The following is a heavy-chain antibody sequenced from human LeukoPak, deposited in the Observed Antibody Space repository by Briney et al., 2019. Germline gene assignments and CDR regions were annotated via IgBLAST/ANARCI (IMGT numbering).Heavy chain of an antibody. J-gene: IGHJ4*02. CDR2: IYHSGST. CDR1: GGSISSGGYS. D-gene: IGHD5-12*01. V-gene: IGHV4-30-2*01. Sequence: PSETLSLTCAVSGGSISSGGYSWSWIRQPPGKGLEWIGYIYHSGSTYYNPFLKSRVTISVDRSKNQFSLKLSSVTAADTAVYYCARAHIVATNFDYWGQGTLVTVSS. CDR3: ARAHIVATNFDY.